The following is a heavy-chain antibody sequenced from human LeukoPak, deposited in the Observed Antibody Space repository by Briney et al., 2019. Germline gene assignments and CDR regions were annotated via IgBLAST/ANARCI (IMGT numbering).Heavy chain of an antibody. V-gene: IGHV3-23*01. D-gene: IGHD3-10*01. CDR2: ISDRGDNT. CDR1: GFTFSAYG. Sequence: GGSLRLSCAASGFTFSAYGMTWVRQAPGKGLEWVSHISDRGDNTYYADPVQGRFTISRDNSNNTVYLQMDSLSADDTAVYYCAKGGAVSSKSIIMVRGTRRYYYNMDVWGKGTTVTISS. CDR3: AKGGAVSSKSIIMVRGTRRYYYNMDV. J-gene: IGHJ6*03.